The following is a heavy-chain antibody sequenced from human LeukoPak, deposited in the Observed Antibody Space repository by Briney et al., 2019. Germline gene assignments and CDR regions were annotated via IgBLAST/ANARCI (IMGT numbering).Heavy chain of an antibody. CDR2: INPSGGST. Sequence: GASVKVSCKASGYTFTSFYMHWVRQAPGQGLEWMGIINPSGGSTSYAQKFRGRVTMTRDTSTSTVYMELSSLRSEDTAVYYCARDGGIFPPGIDYWGQGTLVTVSS. V-gene: IGHV1-46*01. J-gene: IGHJ4*02. CDR1: GYTFTSFY. CDR3: ARDGGIFPPGIDY. D-gene: IGHD2-15*01.